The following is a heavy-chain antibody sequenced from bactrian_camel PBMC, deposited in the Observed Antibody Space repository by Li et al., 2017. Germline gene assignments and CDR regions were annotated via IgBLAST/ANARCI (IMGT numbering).Heavy chain of an antibody. J-gene: IGHJ4*01. Sequence: HVQLVESGGGSVQSGGSLRLSCTASGLTFVDSDMGWYRQAPGNKCELVSSISNDGSTYYADSVKGRFTLSRDNAKNMLYLQMNNLKSDDTALYYCAKALGGGDYYTGEHAYWGQGTQVTVS. CDR2: ISNDGST. CDR1: GLTFVDSD. CDR3: AKALGGGDYYTGEHAY. D-gene: IGHD2*01. V-gene: IGHV3S55*01.